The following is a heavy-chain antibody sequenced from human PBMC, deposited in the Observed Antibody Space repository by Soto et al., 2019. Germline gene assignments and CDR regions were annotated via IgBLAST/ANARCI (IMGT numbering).Heavy chain of an antibody. CDR3: ARGGRAAPLYYYMDV. Sequence: SETLSLTCTVSGGSISSYYWSWIRQPPGKGLEWIGYIYYSGSTNYNPSLKSRVTISVDTSKNQFSLKLSSVTAADTAVYYCARGGRAAPLYYYMDVWGKGTTVTVSS. V-gene: IGHV4-59*01. D-gene: IGHD6-6*01. CDR1: GGSISSYY. J-gene: IGHJ6*03. CDR2: IYYSGST.